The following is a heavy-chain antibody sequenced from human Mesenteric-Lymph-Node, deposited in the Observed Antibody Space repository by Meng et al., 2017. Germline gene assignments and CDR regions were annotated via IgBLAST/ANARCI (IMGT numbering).Heavy chain of an antibody. J-gene: IGHJ4*02. D-gene: IGHD3-22*01. V-gene: IGHV4-28*01. CDR1: GYSISSTNW. Sequence: QGEGRGSGPGLGKPSAPLSLTCAVSGYSISSTNWWGWIRQPPGKGLEWIGYIYYSGSTSYNPSLKSRVTMSVDTSKNQFSLNLNSVTAVDTAVYYCARNVPGTSAYYDWGQGTLVTVSS. CDR2: IYYSGST. CDR3: ARNVPGTSAYYD.